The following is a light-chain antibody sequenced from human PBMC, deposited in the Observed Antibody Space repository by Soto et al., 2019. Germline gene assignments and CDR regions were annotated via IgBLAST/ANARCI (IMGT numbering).Light chain of an antibody. CDR1: QDIGSA. CDR3: QQFNGFRRT. V-gene: IGKV1-13*02. J-gene: IGKJ4*01. Sequence: IQLTQSPSSLSASVGDRVTITCRAGQDIGSALAWYQQRPGKAPKLLLYDASNLEAGVPSRFSGSGSGTDCTVSITSVRPEDFATYYCQQFNGFRRTFGGGTKVQIK. CDR2: DAS.